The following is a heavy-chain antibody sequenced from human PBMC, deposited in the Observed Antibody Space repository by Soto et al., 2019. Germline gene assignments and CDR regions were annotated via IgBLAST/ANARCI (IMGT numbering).Heavy chain of an antibody. V-gene: IGHV3-23*01. CDR1: GFTFSSYA. D-gene: IGHD2-2*01. CDR3: AKAAHLDIVVVPAAIIGIGALDAFDI. CDR2: ISGSGGST. J-gene: IGHJ3*02. Sequence: GGSLRLSCAASGFTFSSYAMSWVRQAPGKGLEWVSAISGSGGSTYYADSVKGRFTISRDNSKNTLYLQMNSLRAEDTAVYYCAKAAHLDIVVVPAAIIGIGALDAFDIWGQGTMVTVSS.